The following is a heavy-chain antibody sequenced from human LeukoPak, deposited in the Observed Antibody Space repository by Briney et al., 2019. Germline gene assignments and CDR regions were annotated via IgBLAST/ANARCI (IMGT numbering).Heavy chain of an antibody. CDR3: ARRKTYYDILTGYWYDAFSLSFDY. CDR1: GGSFSGYY. Sequence: SETLSLTCAVYGGSFSGYYWSWIRQPPGKGLEWIGEINHSGSTNYNPSLKSRVTISVDTSKNQFSLKLSSVTAADTAVYYCARRKTYYDILTGYWYDAFSLSFDYWGQGTLVTVSS. J-gene: IGHJ4*02. CDR2: INHSGST. D-gene: IGHD3-9*01. V-gene: IGHV4-34*01.